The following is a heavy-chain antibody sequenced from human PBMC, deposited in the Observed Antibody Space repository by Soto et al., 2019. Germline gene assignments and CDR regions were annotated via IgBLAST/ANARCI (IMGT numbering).Heavy chain of an antibody. CDR2: INSDGGST. V-gene: IGHV3-74*01. CDR3: ARDKIWLQRYYYYGMDA. J-gene: IGHJ6*02. D-gene: IGHD5-12*01. CDR1: GFTFSSYW. Sequence: PGGSLRLSCAASGFTFSSYWMHWVRQAPGKGLVWVSRINSDGGSTSYADSVKGRFTISRDNAKNTLYLQMNSLRAEDTAVYYCARDKIWLQRYYYYGMDAWGQGTTVTVSS.